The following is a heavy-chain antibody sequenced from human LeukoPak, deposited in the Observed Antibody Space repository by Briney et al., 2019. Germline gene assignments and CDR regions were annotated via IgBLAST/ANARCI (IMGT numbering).Heavy chain of an antibody. CDR1: GGSFSGYY. V-gene: IGHV4-34*01. Sequence: SETLSLTCAVYGGSFSGYYWSWIRQPPGNGLEWIGEINHSGSTNYNPSLKSRVTISVDTSKNQFSLKLSSVTAADTAVYYCARVNVRYDFRSGYHHFDYWGQGTLVTVSS. CDR2: INHSGST. D-gene: IGHD3-3*01. J-gene: IGHJ4*02. CDR3: ARVNVRYDFRSGYHHFDY.